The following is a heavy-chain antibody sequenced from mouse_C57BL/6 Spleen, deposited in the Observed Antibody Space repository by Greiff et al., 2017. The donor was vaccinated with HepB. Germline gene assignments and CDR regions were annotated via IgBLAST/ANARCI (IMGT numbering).Heavy chain of an antibody. CDR3: ASGRYGSSYFDY. D-gene: IGHD1-1*01. CDR2: IYPISGNT. V-gene: IGHV1-81*01. CDR1: GYTFTSYG. Sequence: QVQLQHSGSELASPVSSVKLSCKASGYTFTSYGISWVKHITLPFLEWIGDIYPISGNTYYNEKFKGKATLTADKSSSTAYMELRSLTSEDSAVYFCASGRYGSSYFDYWGQGTTLTVSS. J-gene: IGHJ2*01.